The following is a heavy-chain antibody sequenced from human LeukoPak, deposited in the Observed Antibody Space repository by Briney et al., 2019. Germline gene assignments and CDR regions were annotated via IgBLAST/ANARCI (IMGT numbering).Heavy chain of an antibody. J-gene: IGHJ4*02. V-gene: IGHV4-59*01. Sequence: SSETLSLTCTVSGGSISSYYWSWIRQPPGKGLEWIGYIYYSGSTNYNPSLKSRVTISVDTSKNQFSLKLSSVTAADTAVYYCARWTVQGVIRYFDYWGQGTLVTVSS. CDR2: IYYSGST. D-gene: IGHD3-10*01. CDR3: ARWTVQGVIRYFDY. CDR1: GGSISSYY.